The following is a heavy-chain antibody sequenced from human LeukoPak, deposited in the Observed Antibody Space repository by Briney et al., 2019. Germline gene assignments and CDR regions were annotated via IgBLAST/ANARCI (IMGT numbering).Heavy chain of an antibody. Sequence: SETLSLTCAVYGVSFSGYYWSWLRQPPGKGLEWIGETNHSGSTNYNPSLKSRVTISVDTSKNQFSLKLSSVTAADTAVYYCARDASGSWYPYYYGMDVWGQGTTVTVSS. CDR2: TNHSGST. J-gene: IGHJ6*02. CDR3: ARDASGSWYPYYYGMDV. CDR1: GVSFSGYY. V-gene: IGHV4-34*01. D-gene: IGHD6-13*01.